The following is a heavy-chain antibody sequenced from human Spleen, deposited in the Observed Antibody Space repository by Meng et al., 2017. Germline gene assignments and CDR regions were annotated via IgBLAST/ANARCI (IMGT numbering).Heavy chain of an antibody. D-gene: IGHD3-22*01. CDR2: IYPGDSDT. Sequence: GESLKISCKGSGYSFSSYWIAWVRQMPGNGLEWMGIIYPGDSDTIYSPSFRGQVTISADKSVTTAYLQWSSLKASDTAMYYCARQSPSDYYDSSGYYGNDAFDIWGQGTMVTVSS. CDR3: ARQSPSDYYDSSGYYGNDAFDI. CDR1: GYSFSSYW. V-gene: IGHV5-51*01. J-gene: IGHJ3*02.